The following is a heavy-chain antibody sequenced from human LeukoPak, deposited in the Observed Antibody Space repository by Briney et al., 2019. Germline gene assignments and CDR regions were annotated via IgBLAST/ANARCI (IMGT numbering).Heavy chain of an antibody. CDR3: ARGEWSYWDYYYYMDV. D-gene: IGHD3-10*01. Sequence: GGPLRLSCAASGFTFSDYYMRWIRQAPRKGLEWVSYISSSGSTIYYADSVKGRFAISRDNAKNSLYLQMNSLRAEDTAVYYCARGEWSYWDYYYYMDVWGKGTTVTVSS. J-gene: IGHJ6*03. CDR2: ISSSGSTI. V-gene: IGHV3-11*04. CDR1: GFTFSDYY.